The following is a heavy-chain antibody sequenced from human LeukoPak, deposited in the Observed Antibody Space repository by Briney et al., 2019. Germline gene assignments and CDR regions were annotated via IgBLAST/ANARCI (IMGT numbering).Heavy chain of an antibody. CDR2: IYYSGST. J-gene: IGHJ4*02. CDR1: GGSISNYY. D-gene: IGHD2-15*01. V-gene: IGHV4-59*12. Sequence: SETLSLTCTVSGGSISNYYWSWIRQPPGKGLEWIGYIYYSGSTNYNPSLKSRVTISVDTSKNQFSLKLRSVTAADTAVYYCARDTYCSGGSCPVYFDYWGQGTLVTVSS. CDR3: ARDTYCSGGSCPVYFDY.